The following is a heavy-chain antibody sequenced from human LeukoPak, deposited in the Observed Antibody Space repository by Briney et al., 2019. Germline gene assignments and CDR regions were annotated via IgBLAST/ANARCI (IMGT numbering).Heavy chain of an antibody. CDR3: ARVKGSSTFDY. J-gene: IGHJ4*02. D-gene: IGHD2-2*01. CDR1: GFTFSSYA. V-gene: IGHV3-30-3*01. Sequence: GGSLRLSCAASGFTFSSYAMSWVRQAPGKGLEWVAVISYDGSNKYYADSVKGRFTISRDNSKNTLYLQMNSLRAEDTAVYYCARVKGSSTFDYWGQGTLVTVSS. CDR2: ISYDGSNK.